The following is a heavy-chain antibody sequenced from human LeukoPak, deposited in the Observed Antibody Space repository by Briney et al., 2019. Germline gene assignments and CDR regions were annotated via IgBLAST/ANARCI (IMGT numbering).Heavy chain of an antibody. CDR1: GFTLYTFGSYW. Sequence: PGGSLRLSCAASGFTLYTFGSYWMHWVRQAPGKGLVWVSVIHNDGSGTNYADSLKGRTTISRDNAKNTLYLQVNSLRAEDTALYYCARASYGSGSYTWFDPWGQGTLVTVSS. J-gene: IGHJ5*02. CDR3: ARASYGSGSYTWFDP. CDR2: IHNDGSGT. V-gene: IGHV3-74*01. D-gene: IGHD3-10*01.